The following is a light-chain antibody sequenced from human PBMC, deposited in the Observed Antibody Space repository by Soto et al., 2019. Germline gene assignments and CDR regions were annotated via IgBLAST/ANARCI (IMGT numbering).Light chain of an antibody. CDR1: SSDVGGYNY. J-gene: IGLJ2*01. Sequence: QSALTQPASVSGSPGQSITISCTGTSSDVGGYNYVSWYQQHPGKAPKLMIYEVSNRPSGVSNRFSGSKSGNTASLTISGLQVEDEADYYCSSYTSSSTPVVFGGGIKLTVL. CDR3: SSYTSSSTPVV. V-gene: IGLV2-14*01. CDR2: EVS.